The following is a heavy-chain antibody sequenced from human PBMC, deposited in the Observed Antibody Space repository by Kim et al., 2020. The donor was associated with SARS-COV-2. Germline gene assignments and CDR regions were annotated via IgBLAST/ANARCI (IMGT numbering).Heavy chain of an antibody. Sequence: SETLSLTCTVSGGSISSSSYYWGWIRQPPGKGLEWIGSIYYSGSTYYNPSLKSRVTISVDTSKNQFSLKLSSVTAADTAVYYCARGYIVVVPAAYGGAFDIWGQGTMVTVSS. D-gene: IGHD2-2*01. V-gene: IGHV4-39*01. CDR2: IYYSGST. J-gene: IGHJ3*02. CDR1: GGSISSSSYY. CDR3: ARGYIVVVPAAYGGAFDI.